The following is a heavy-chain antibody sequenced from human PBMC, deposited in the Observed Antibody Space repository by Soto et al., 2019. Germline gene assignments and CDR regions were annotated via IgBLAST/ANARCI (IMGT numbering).Heavy chain of an antibody. CDR2: IWYDGSNK. CDR1: GFTFSSYG. Sequence: QVQLVESGGGVVQPGRSLRLSCAASGFTFSSYGMHWVRQAPGKGLEWVAVIWYDGSNKYYADSVKGRFTISRDNSKNTLYLQMNSLRAEDTAVYYCARELRYFDWFDSDYGMDVWGQGTTVTVSS. V-gene: IGHV3-33*01. J-gene: IGHJ6*02. CDR3: ARELRYFDWFDSDYGMDV. D-gene: IGHD3-9*01.